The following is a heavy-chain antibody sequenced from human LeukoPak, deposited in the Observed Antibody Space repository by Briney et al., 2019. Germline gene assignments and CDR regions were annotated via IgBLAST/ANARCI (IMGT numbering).Heavy chain of an antibody. CDR2: INPNSGDT. J-gene: IGHJ2*01. D-gene: IGHD6-19*01. CDR1: GYTFTGYY. V-gene: IGHV1-2*02. CDR3: ARVGSRGVAVAGQLDWYFDL. Sequence: ASVKVSCKASGYTFTGYYMHWARQAPGQGLEWVGWINPNSGDTNYAQKFQGRVTMTSDTSISTAYMELSRLTSDDTAVYYCARVGSRGVAVAGQLDWYFDLWGRGTLVTVSS.